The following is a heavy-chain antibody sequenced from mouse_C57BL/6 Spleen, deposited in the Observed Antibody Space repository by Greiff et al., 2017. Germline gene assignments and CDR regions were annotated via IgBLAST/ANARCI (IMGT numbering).Heavy chain of an antibody. CDR3: ATKGDYGSSFLDY. Sequence: VQLQQSGPELVKPGASVKISCKASGYAFSSSWMNWVKQRPGKGLEWIGRIYPGDGDTNYNGKFKGKATLTADKSSSTAYMQLSSLTSEDSAVYFCATKGDYGSSFLDYWGQGTTLTVSS. CDR2: IYPGDGDT. J-gene: IGHJ2*01. D-gene: IGHD1-1*01. V-gene: IGHV1-82*01. CDR1: GYAFSSSW.